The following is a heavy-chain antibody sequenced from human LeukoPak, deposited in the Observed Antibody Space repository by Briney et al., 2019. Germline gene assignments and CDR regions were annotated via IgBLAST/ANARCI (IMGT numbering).Heavy chain of an antibody. CDR3: ANTGDSSSRPNWYFDL. D-gene: IGHD6-13*01. V-gene: IGHV4-39*01. J-gene: IGHJ2*01. Sequence: SGTLSLTCTVSGGSISSSSYYWGWIRQPPGKGLEWIGSIYYSGSTYYNPSLKSRVTISVDTSKNQFSLKLSSVTAADTAVYYCANTGDSSSRPNWYFDLWGRGTLVTVSS. CDR2: IYYSGST. CDR1: GGSISSSSYY.